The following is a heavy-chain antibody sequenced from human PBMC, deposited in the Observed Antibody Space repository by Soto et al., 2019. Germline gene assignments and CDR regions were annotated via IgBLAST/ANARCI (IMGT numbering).Heavy chain of an antibody. CDR3: ARTSMSSWYSLDPLPTDY. J-gene: IGHJ4*02. CDR1: GFTFSSYG. V-gene: IGHV3-33*01. D-gene: IGHD6-13*01. Sequence: QVQLVESGGGVVQPGRSLRLSCAASGFTFSSYGMHWVRQAPGKGLEWVAVIWYDGSNKYYADSVKGRFTLSRDNSKNTLYLQMNSLRAEDTAVYYCARTSMSSWYSLDPLPTDYWGQGSLVTVSS. CDR2: IWYDGSNK.